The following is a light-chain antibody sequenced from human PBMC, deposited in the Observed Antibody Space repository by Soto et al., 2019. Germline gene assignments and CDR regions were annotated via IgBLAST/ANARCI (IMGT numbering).Light chain of an antibody. CDR3: QQLYSYYS. J-gene: IGKJ5*01. Sequence: DIQLTQSPSFVSASVGERVTITCRASRDISRYLAWYQQKPGEPPKLLISSASTLQSRVPSRFSGSGSGTEFSLTVTYLLPEDFATYYCQQLYSYYSFGQGTRLENK. V-gene: IGKV1-9*01. CDR2: SAS. CDR1: RDISRY.